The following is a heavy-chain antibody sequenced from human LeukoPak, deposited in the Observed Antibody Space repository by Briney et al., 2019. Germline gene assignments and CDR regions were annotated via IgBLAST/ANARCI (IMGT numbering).Heavy chain of an antibody. CDR2: ISGSGGST. V-gene: IGHV3-23*01. Sequence: GGSLRLSCAASGFTFSSYAVSWVRQAPGKGLEWVSAISGSGGSTYYADSVKGRFTISRDNSKNTLYLQMNSLRAEDTAVYYCAKDLSSPPERVGDAFGIWGQGTMVTVSS. J-gene: IGHJ3*02. CDR1: GFTFSSYA. D-gene: IGHD6-13*01. CDR3: AKDLSSPPERVGDAFGI.